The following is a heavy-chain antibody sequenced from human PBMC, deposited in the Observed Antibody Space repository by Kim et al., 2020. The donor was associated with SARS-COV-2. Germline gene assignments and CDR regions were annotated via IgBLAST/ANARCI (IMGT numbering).Heavy chain of an antibody. CDR2: ISGSGGST. D-gene: IGHD1-26*01. J-gene: IGHJ6*02. CDR1: GFTFSSYA. CDR3: AKGIVGATVLSYYYYGMDV. V-gene: IGHV3-23*01. Sequence: GGSLRLSCAASGFTFSSYAMSWVRQAPGKRLEWVSAISGSGGSTYYADSVKGRFTISRDNSKNTLYLQMNSLRAEDTAVYYCAKGIVGATVLSYYYYGMDVWGQGTTVTVSS.